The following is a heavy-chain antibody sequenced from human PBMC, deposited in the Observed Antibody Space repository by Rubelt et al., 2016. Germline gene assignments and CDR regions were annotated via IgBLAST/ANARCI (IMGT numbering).Heavy chain of an antibody. CDR2: IYYSGSP. CDR3: ARGKYSPRYYYYYMDV. V-gene: IGHV4-39*07. Sequence: QLQLQESGPGLVKPSETLSLTCTVSGGSISSSSYYWGWLRQPPGKGLEWIGSIYYSGSPYYNPSLKSRVTISVDTSKNQFSRKLSSVTAADTAVYYCARGKYSPRYYYYYMDVWGKGTTVTVSS. D-gene: IGHD5-18*01. J-gene: IGHJ6*03. CDR1: GGSISSSSYY.